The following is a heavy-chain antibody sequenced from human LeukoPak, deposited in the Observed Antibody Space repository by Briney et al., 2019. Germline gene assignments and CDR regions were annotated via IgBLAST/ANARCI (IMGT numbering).Heavy chain of an antibody. CDR1: GFTFSSYA. CDR3: AKDFCSTTSCRFDY. Sequence: PGGSLRLSCAASGFTFSSYAMSWVRQAPGKGLEWVSLISGSGDSTYYADSVKGRFTISRDKSKSTLYLQMNSLRAEDTAMYFCAKDFCSTTSCRFDYWGQGTLVTVSS. D-gene: IGHD2-2*01. V-gene: IGHV3-23*01. J-gene: IGHJ4*02. CDR2: ISGSGDST.